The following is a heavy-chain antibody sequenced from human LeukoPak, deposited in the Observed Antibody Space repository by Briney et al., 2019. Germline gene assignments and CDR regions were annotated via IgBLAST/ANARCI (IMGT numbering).Heavy chain of an antibody. V-gene: IGHV1-3*01. CDR3: ASHRVGIAVAGRYYYYGMDV. CDR1: GYTFTSYA. J-gene: IGHJ6*02. D-gene: IGHD6-19*01. CDR2: INAGNGNT. Sequence: ASVKDSCKASGYTFTSYAMHWVRQAPGQRLEWMGWINAGNGNTKYSQKFQGRVTITRDTSASTAYMELSSLRSEDTAVYYCASHRVGIAVAGRYYYYGMDVWGQGTTVTVSS.